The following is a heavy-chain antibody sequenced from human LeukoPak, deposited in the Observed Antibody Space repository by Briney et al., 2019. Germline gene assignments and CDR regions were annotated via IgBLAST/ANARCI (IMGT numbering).Heavy chain of an antibody. V-gene: IGHV4-39*01. CDR1: GGSITYSHYY. J-gene: IGHJ4*02. CDR3: ARQSGSYGGILDN. Sequence: GSLSLTCSVSGGSITYSHYYWGWVRQPPGKGLEWIGGIYYSGSTYYNPSLKSRVTISVDTSRNEFSLRLSSVTAADTALYFCARQSGSYGGILDNWGQGILGTVSS. CDR2: IYYSGST. D-gene: IGHD1-26*01.